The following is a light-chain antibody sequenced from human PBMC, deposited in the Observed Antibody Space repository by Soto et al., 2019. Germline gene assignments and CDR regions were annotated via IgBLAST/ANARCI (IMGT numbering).Light chain of an antibody. Sequence: DIQMTQSPSTLSASVGERVTITCRASQSISSWLAWYQQKPGKAPKLLIYDAYSLESGTPSRFSGRRFETEFTLTIASVQPEDFATYYCQQYSSYSPLTFGGGTKVEIK. J-gene: IGKJ4*01. CDR2: DAY. CDR1: QSISSW. V-gene: IGKV1-5*01. CDR3: QQYSSYSPLT.